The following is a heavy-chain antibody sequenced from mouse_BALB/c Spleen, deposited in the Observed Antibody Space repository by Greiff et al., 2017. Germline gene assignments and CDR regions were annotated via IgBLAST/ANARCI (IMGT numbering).Heavy chain of an antibody. J-gene: IGHJ4*01. D-gene: IGHD1-1*01. Sequence: EVQLQQSGPELVKPGASVKMSCKASGYTFTSYVMHWVKQKPGQGLEWIGYINPYNDGTKYNEKFKGKATLTSDKSSSTAYMELSSLTSEDSAVYYCARGFITTLMDYWGQGTSVTVSS. CDR2: INPYNDGT. CDR1: GYTFTSYV. CDR3: ARGFITTLMDY. V-gene: IGHV1-14*01.